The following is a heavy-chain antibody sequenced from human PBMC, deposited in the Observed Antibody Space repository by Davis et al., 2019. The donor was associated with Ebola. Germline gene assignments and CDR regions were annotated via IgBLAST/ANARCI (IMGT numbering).Heavy chain of an antibody. Sequence: AASVKVSCKGSGYSFTSYGISWVRQAPGQGLEWMGWISAYNGNTNYAQKLQGRVTMTTDTSTSTAYMELRSLRSDDTAVYYCARTIAGDWPGRYWGQGTLVTVSS. CDR1: GYSFTSYG. V-gene: IGHV1-18*01. J-gene: IGHJ4*02. CDR3: ARTIAGDWPGRY. D-gene: IGHD3/OR15-3a*01. CDR2: ISAYNGNT.